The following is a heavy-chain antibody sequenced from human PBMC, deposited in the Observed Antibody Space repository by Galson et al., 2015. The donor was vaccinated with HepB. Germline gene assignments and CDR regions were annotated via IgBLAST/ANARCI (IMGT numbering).Heavy chain of an antibody. CDR2: INPSGGST. CDR1: GYTFTSYY. V-gene: IGHV1-46*01. J-gene: IGHJ4*02. D-gene: IGHD3-10*01. CDR3: ARDGADLLLFKYYFDY. Sequence: SVKVSCRASGYTFTSYYMHWVRQAPGQGLEWMGIINPSGGSTSYAQKFQGRVTMTRDTSKSTVYMELSSLRSEDTAVYYCARDGADLLLFKYYFDYWGQGTLVTVSS.